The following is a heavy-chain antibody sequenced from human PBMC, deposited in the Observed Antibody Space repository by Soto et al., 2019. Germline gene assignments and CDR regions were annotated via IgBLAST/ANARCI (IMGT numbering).Heavy chain of an antibody. V-gene: IGHV1-18*01. D-gene: IGHD5-12*01. CDR3: ARGGDVNDYPGMDV. CDR1: GYTFTSYG. Sequence: QVQLVQSGGEVKKPGASVKLSCTASGYTFTSYGISWVRQAPGQGLEWMGWISAYNGKTNYAQNVQGRVTMTTDTSTRTAYMGLRSLRSDDTAVYYCARGGDVNDYPGMDVWGQGNTVTVSS. J-gene: IGHJ6*02. CDR2: ISAYNGKT.